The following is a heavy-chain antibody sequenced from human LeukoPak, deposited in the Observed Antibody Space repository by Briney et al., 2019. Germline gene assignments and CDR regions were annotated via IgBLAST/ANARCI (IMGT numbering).Heavy chain of an antibody. Sequence: GSLRLSCAASGFPFDDYGMSWVRQASGKGLEWVANIKQDGFEKYYVDSVKGRFTISRDNAKNSLYLQMNSLRAEDTAVYYCARRSQFPGIALAGTIMDAFDIWGQGTMVTVSS. D-gene: IGHD6-19*01. CDR1: GFPFDDYG. CDR3: ARRSQFPGIALAGTIMDAFDI. CDR2: IKQDGFEK. V-gene: IGHV3-7*01. J-gene: IGHJ3*02.